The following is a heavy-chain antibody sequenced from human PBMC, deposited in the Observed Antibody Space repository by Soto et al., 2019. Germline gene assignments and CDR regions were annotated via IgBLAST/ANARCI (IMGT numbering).Heavy chain of an antibody. CDR2: INPNSGGT. J-gene: IGHJ5*02. D-gene: IGHD1-1*01. CDR1: GYTFTGYS. Sequence: SVKVSCKTSGYTFTGYSVHWVRQAPGQGLEWLGWINPNSGGTDYAQKFLGRVILTRDVPITTAYMEVTSLRSDDTAVYYCARAATASNNWFDPWGQGTLVTVSS. CDR3: ARAATASNNWFDP. V-gene: IGHV1-2*02.